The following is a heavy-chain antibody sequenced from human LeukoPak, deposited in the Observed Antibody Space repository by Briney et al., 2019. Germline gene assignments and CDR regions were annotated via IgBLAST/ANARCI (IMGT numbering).Heavy chain of an antibody. CDR3: AREGGDSSGWYTAYYYYYYGMDV. D-gene: IGHD6-19*01. CDR1: GFTFSSYG. CDR2: IWYDGSNK. V-gene: IGHV3-33*01. Sequence: PGGSLRLSCAASGFTFSSYGMHWVRQAPGKGLEWVAVIWYDGSNKYYADSVKGRFTISRDNSKNTLYLQMNSLRAEDTAVYYCAREGGDSSGWYTAYYYYYYGMDVWGQGTTVTVSS. J-gene: IGHJ6*02.